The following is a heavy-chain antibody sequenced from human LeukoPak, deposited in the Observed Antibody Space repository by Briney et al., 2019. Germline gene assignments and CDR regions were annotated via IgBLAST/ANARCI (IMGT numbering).Heavy chain of an antibody. V-gene: IGHV3-23*01. CDR2: INANSGTR. CDR1: GFAFSFFA. Sequence: GGSLRLSCEASGFAFSFFAMSWLRQAPGKRLEWVSTINANSGTRSYAASVRGRFTISRDNSENTLFLQMNSLRAEDTAVYYCATVREKQWLYYFDYWGQGTLVTVSS. D-gene: IGHD6-19*01. J-gene: IGHJ4*02. CDR3: ATVREKQWLYYFDY.